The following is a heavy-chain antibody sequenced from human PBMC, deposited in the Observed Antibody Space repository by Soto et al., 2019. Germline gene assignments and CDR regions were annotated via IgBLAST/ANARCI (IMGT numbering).Heavy chain of an antibody. D-gene: IGHD5-12*01. CDR3: ARHHGPTTSENWFDP. J-gene: IGHJ5*02. CDR1: GYTFFTYD. V-gene: IGHV1-18*01. CDR2: ISTYSGDT. Sequence: ASVKVSCKASGYTFFTYDISWLRQAPGQGLEWMGWISTYSGDTKYAQKFQGRVTMTTDTSTATAYLELRSLRSDDTAVYYCARHHGPTTSENWFDPWGQGTLVTVSS.